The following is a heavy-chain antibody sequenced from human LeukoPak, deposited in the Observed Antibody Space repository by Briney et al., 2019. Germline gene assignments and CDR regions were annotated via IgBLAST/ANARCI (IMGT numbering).Heavy chain of an antibody. V-gene: IGHV3-21*01. J-gene: IGHJ4*02. D-gene: IGHD6-13*01. CDR1: GFTFSSYS. CDR2: ISSSSSYI. Sequence: GGSLRLSCAASGFTFSSYSMNWVRQAPGKGLEWVSSISSSSSYIYYADSVKGRFTISRDNTKNSLYLQMNSLRAEDTAVYYCARDGGYSSSWYAYWGQGTLVTVSS. CDR3: ARDGGYSSSWYAY.